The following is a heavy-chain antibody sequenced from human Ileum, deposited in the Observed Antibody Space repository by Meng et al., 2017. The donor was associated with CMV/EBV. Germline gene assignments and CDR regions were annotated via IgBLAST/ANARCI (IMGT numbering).Heavy chain of an antibody. Sequence: GGSLRLSCAASGFTFSSYEMNWVRQAPGKGLEWLSYISYSGDSIYYSDSVRGRFTISRDNAKHSLYLQMNSLRVEDTAVYYCTRDPRYGVWFGDWGQGTLVTVSS. D-gene: IGHD3-10*01. CDR1: GFTFSSYE. J-gene: IGHJ4*02. CDR2: ISYSGDSI. V-gene: IGHV3-48*03. CDR3: TRDPRYGVWFGD.